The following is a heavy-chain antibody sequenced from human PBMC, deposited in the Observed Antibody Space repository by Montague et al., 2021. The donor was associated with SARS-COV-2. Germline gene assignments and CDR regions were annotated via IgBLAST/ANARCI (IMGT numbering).Heavy chain of an antibody. J-gene: IGHJ4*02. V-gene: IGHV4-59*01. D-gene: IGHD6-19*01. Sequence: SETLSLTCSVSGYSISNYYWSWIWQPPGKGLEWLGYIFSSGTATYNAPLRSRLTISVDTSTNQFSPKVTSVTTADTATYYCARGEVAGPCDYWGRGTLVTVSS. CDR3: ARGEVAGPCDY. CDR1: GYSISNYY. CDR2: IFSSGTA.